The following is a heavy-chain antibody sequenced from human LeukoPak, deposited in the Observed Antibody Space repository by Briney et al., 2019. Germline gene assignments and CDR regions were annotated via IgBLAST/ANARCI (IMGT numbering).Heavy chain of an antibody. CDR1: GGSISSGGYY. V-gene: IGHV4-31*03. Sequence: SQTLSLTCTVSGGSISSGGYYWSWIRQHPGKGLEWIGYIYYSGSTYYNPSLKSRVTISVDTSKNQFSLKLSSVTAADTAVYYCATLSYRRTYFDYWGREPWSPSPQ. J-gene: IGHJ4*02. CDR3: ATLSYRRTYFDY. CDR2: IYYSGST. D-gene: IGHD5-18*01.